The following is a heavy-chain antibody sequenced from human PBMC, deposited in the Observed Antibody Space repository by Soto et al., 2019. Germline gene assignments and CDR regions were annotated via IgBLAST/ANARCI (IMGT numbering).Heavy chain of an antibody. CDR1: GYTFTSYY. J-gene: IGHJ6*02. Sequence: ASVKVSCKASGYTFTSYYMHWVRQAPGQGLEWMGIINPSGGSTSYAQKFQGRVTMTRDTSTSTVYKELSSLRSEDTAVYYCARDGGTYYDILTGYYRARYLYYGMDVWGQGTTVTVSS. V-gene: IGHV1-46*03. D-gene: IGHD3-9*01. CDR2: INPSGGST. CDR3: ARDGGTYYDILTGYYRARYLYYGMDV.